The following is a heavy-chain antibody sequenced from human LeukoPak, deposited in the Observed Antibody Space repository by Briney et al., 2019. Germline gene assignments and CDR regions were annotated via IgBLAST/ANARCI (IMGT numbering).Heavy chain of an antibody. V-gene: IGHV1-3*01. CDR2: INAGNGHT. J-gene: IGHJ4*02. D-gene: IGHD5-24*01. Sequence: ASVKVSCKASGYTFIGYAIHWVRQAPGQRFEWMGWINAGNGHTKYSQNFQGRVTITRDSSANTVYVELSSLTSEDTAVYYCTRGIWSATRVDYYLDNWGQGTLVTVSS. CDR3: TRGIWSATRVDYYLDN. CDR1: GYTFIGYA.